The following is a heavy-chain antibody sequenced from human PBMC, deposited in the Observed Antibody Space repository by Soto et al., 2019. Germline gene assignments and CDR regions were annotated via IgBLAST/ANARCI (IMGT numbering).Heavy chain of an antibody. D-gene: IGHD3-3*01. CDR2: ISYDRSSK. CDR3: AKPTVEWSGYYYYGMGV. CDR1: GFTFSSHG. V-gene: IGHV3-30*18. J-gene: IGHJ6*02. Sequence: GGSLRLSCAASGFTFSSHGMHWVRQAPGKGLEWVAVISYDRSSKYYAVSVQGRFTISRDNSKNTLYLQMNSLRAEDTAVYYCAKPTVEWSGYYYYGMGVWGQGTTVTVSS.